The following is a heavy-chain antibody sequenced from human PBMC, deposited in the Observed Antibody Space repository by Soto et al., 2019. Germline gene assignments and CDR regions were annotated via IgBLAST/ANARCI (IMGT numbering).Heavy chain of an antibody. CDR2: LSWDRSTV. CDR3: TKDVLYCGGGSCLVGPSYTFDH. CDR1: GSSSDPFT. D-gene: IGHD2-15*01. V-gene: IGHV3-9*02. J-gene: IGHJ4*02. Sequence: PGGSLRLSCVASGSSSDPFTMHWVRELPGKGLEWVAGLSWDRSTVAYADSVQGRFTISRDNSKDTVYLQMNSLRADDTAVYYCTKDVLYCGGGSCLVGPSYTFDHWGQGTLVTVSS.